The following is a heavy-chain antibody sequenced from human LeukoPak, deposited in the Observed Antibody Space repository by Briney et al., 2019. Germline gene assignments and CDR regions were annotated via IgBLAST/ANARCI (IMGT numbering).Heavy chain of an antibody. J-gene: IGHJ3*02. V-gene: IGHV3-43*01. D-gene: IGHD2-15*01. CDR3: AKGRIYTSSSDAFDI. Sequence: GGSLRLSCAASGFSFNDYTMHWVRQAPGKGLEWVSLISWNGGETYYADSVKGRFTISRDNSKNSLYLQMNSLKIEDTALYYCAKGRIYTSSSDAFDIWGQGTMVTVSS. CDR1: GFSFNDYT. CDR2: ISWNGGET.